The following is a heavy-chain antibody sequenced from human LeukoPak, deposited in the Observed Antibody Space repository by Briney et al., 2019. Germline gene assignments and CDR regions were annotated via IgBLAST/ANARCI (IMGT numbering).Heavy chain of an antibody. D-gene: IGHD5-18*01. J-gene: IGHJ4*02. CDR2: ISAYNGNT. CDR3: ATVSTRDSYVDYFDY. V-gene: IGHV1-18*01. Sequence: ASVKVSCKASGYTFTSYGISWVRQAPGQGLEWMGWISAYNGNTNYAQKLQGRVTMTTDTSTDTAYMELSSLRSEDTAVYYCATVSTRDSYVDYFDYWGQGTLVTVSS. CDR1: GYTFTSYG.